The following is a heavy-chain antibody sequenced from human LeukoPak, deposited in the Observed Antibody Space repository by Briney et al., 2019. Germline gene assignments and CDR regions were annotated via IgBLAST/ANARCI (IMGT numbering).Heavy chain of an antibody. J-gene: IGHJ4*02. V-gene: IGHV3-23*01. D-gene: IGHD3-10*01. CDR2: ISGSGGST. Sequence: PGGSLRLSCAASGFTFSSYAMSWVRQAPGKGLEWVSAISGSGGSTYYADSVKGRFTISRDNSKNTLYLQTNSLRAEDTAVYYCAKDLWYGSGSYTAEQEVYWGQGTLVTVSS. CDR1: GFTFSSYA. CDR3: AKDLWYGSGSYTAEQEVY.